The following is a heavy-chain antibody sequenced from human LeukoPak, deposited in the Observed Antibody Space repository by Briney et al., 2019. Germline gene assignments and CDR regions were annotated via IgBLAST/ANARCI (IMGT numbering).Heavy chain of an antibody. Sequence: SETLSLTCAVYGGAFSGYYWSWIRQPPGKGLEWIGYIYYSGSTNYNPSLKSRVTISVDTSKNQFSLKLSSVTAADTAVYYCARVTAMVNFDYWGQGILVTVSS. J-gene: IGHJ4*02. CDR1: GGAFSGYY. V-gene: IGHV4-59*01. CDR3: ARVTAMVNFDY. CDR2: IYYSGST. D-gene: IGHD5-18*01.